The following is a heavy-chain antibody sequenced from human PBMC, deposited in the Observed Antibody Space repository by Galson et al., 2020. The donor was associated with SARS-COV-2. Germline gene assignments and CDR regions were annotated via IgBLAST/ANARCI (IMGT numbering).Heavy chain of an antibody. D-gene: IGHD5-18*01. Sequence: NSGGSLRLSCEASGFPFSTYSMNWFRLAPGKGLEWVSSISTSSSYPYYVDSVKARFSISRDNPRNSLYLQMNSLRAEDTAVYYCARDEGIRGYSYGGHDYGMDVWGQGTTVSVSS. V-gene: IGHV3-21*01. J-gene: IGHJ6*02. CDR1: GFPFSTYS. CDR2: ISTSSSYP. CDR3: ARDEGIRGYSYGGHDYGMDV.